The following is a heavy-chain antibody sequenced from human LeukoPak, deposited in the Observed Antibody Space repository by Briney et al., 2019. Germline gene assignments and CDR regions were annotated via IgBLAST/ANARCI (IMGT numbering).Heavy chain of an antibody. D-gene: IGHD3-10*01. CDR3: ARSPEWFGAHYYYMDI. CDR1: GGTFSSYA. Sequence: GASVKVSCKASGGTFSSYAISWVRQAPEQGLEWMGGIIPIFGTANYAQKFQGRVTITADKSTSTAYMELSSLRSEDTAVYYCARSPEWFGAHYYYMDIWGKGTTVTVSS. CDR2: IIPIFGTA. J-gene: IGHJ6*03. V-gene: IGHV1-69*06.